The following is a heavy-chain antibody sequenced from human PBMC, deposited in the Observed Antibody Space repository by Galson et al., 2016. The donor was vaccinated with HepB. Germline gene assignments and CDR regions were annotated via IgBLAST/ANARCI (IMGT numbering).Heavy chain of an antibody. CDR2: DSVHGGRK. CDR1: GFTFSNRG. D-gene: IGHD2/OR15-2a*01. Sequence: SLRLSCAASGFTFSNRGMHWVRQAPGKGLEWVAADSVHGGRKFYADSVKGRFIISRDNSNNMLFLQMNSLRADDTAVYYCAKRHEYCPPVGCSVDSWGQGTRGSVSA. V-gene: IGHV3-30*18. CDR3: AKRHEYCPPVGCSVDS. J-gene: IGHJ4*02.